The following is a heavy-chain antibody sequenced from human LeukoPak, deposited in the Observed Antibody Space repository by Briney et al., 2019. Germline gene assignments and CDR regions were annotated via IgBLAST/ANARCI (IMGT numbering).Heavy chain of an antibody. Sequence: GGSLRLSCAASGFTFTSYAMNWVRQAPGKGLEWVSAISGSGGSTYYADSVKGRFTISRDNSKNTLYLQMNSLRAEDTAVYYCATTGVDSSGYYGYWGQGTLVTVSS. CDR1: GFTFTSYA. V-gene: IGHV3-23*01. CDR3: ATTGVDSSGYYGY. J-gene: IGHJ4*02. D-gene: IGHD3-22*01. CDR2: ISGSGGST.